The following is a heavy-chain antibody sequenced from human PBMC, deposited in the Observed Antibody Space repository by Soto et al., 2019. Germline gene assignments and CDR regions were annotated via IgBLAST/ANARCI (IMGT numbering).Heavy chain of an antibody. Sequence: QVQLVQSGAEVKKPGSSVKVSCKASGGTFSSYASSWVRQAPGQGPEGMGGIIPIFGTATYAQKFQGRVTITADECTSTAYMELSSLRSEDTAVYYCARLVPAAGYYYGMDVWGQGTTVTVSS. CDR3: ARLVPAAGYYYGMDV. V-gene: IGHV1-69*12. J-gene: IGHJ6*02. D-gene: IGHD2-2*01. CDR1: GGTFSSYA. CDR2: IIPIFGTA.